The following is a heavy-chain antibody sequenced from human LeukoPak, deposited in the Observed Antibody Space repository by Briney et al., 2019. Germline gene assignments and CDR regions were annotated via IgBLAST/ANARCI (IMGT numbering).Heavy chain of an antibody. Sequence: SETLSLTCAVYGGSFSGYYRSWIRQPPGKGLEWIGEINHRGSTNYNPSLKSRVTISVDTSKNQFSLKLSSVTAADTAVYYCARGGGHDYGYWGQGTLVTVSS. CDR1: GGSFSGYY. CDR3: ARGGGHDYGY. J-gene: IGHJ4*02. V-gene: IGHV4-34*01. CDR2: INHRGST. D-gene: IGHD4-17*01.